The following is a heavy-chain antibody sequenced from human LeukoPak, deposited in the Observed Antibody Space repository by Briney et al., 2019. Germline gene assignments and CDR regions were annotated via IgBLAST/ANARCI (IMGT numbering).Heavy chain of an antibody. D-gene: IGHD5-24*01. Sequence: SETLSLTCTVSGGSISSSSYYWGWIRQPPGKGLEWIGSIYYSGSTYYNPSLKSRVTISVDTSKNQFSLKLSSVTAADTAVYYCARLVRDVLDGYNSYYFDYWGQGTLVTVSS. CDR1: GGSISSSSYY. CDR2: IYYSGST. V-gene: IGHV4-39*01. J-gene: IGHJ4*02. CDR3: ARLVRDVLDGYNSYYFDY.